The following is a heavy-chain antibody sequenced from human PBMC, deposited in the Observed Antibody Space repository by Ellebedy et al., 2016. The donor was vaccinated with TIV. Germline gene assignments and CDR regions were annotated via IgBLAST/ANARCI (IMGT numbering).Heavy chain of an antibody. CDR3: ARDLYFGEGDALDI. Sequence: PGGSLRLSCAASGSTFSSHAVVWVRQAPGMGLEWVASVTDDGNLKFYPDSVKGRFTVSRDNSKNTLYLQMSSLTTEDTAVYYCARDLYFGEGDALDIWGQGTMVIVSS. V-gene: IGHV3-30-3*01. J-gene: IGHJ3*02. CDR1: GSTFSSHA. CDR2: VTDDGNLK. D-gene: IGHD3-10*01.